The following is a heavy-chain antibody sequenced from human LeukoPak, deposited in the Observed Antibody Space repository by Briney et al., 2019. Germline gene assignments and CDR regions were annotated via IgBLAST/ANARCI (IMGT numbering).Heavy chain of an antibody. J-gene: IGHJ6*03. V-gene: IGHV3-48*03. CDR2: ISSSGSSI. CDR1: GFTFSSYE. CDR3: ARVPDYYYYMDV. Sequence: GGSLRLSCAASGFTFSSYEMNWVRQAPGKGLEWASYISSSGSSIYYADSVKGRFTISRDNAKNSLYLQMNSLRAEDTAVYYCARVPDYYYYMDVWGKGTTVTVSS.